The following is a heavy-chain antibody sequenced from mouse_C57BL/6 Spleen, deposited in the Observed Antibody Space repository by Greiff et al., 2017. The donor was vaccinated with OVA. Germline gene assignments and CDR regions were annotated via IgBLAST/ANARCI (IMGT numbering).Heavy chain of an antibody. CDR3: ARSQSNSAMDY. D-gene: IGHD2-5*01. V-gene: IGHV1-59*01. CDR1: GYTFTSYW. J-gene: IGHJ4*01. Sequence: QVQLQQSGAELVRPGTSVKLSCKASGYTFTSYWMHWVKQRPGQGLEWIGVIDPSDSYTNYNQKFKGKATLTVDTSSSTAYMQLSSLTSEDSAVYYCARSQSNSAMDYWGQGTSVTVSS. CDR2: IDPSDSYT.